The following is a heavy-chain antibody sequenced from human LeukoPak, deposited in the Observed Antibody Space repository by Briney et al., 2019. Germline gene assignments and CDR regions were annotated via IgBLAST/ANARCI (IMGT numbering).Heavy chain of an antibody. CDR3: ARDRTPVVTAIPI. V-gene: IGHV4-59*01. Sequence: PSETLSLTCTVSGGSISSYYWSWIRQPPGKGLEWIGYIYYSGSTNYNPSLKSRVTISVDTSKNQFSLKLSSVTAADTAVYYCARDRTPVVTAIPIWGQGTLVTVSS. D-gene: IGHD2-21*02. CDR1: GGSISSYY. CDR2: IYYSGST. J-gene: IGHJ4*02.